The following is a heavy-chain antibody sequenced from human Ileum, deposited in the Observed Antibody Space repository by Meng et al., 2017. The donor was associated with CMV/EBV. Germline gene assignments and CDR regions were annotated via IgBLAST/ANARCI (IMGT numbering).Heavy chain of an antibody. CDR2: IYGGGTNT. J-gene: IGHJ2*01. V-gene: IGHV3-23*03. CDR3: AKGGGYTPYCYFDV. Sequence: AASGFAFNIYAMGWVRQAPGKGLEWVSVIYGGGTNTYYGDSVKGRFTISRDNSKNTLYLQMNSLRAEDTAVYYCAKGGGYTPYCYFDVWGRGTLVTVSS. CDR1: GFAFNIYA. D-gene: IGHD6-13*01.